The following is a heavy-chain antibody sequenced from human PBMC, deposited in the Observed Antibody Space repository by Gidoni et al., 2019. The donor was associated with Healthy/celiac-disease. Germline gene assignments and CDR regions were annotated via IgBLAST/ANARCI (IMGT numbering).Heavy chain of an antibody. CDR2: IKSKTDGGTT. CDR1: GFTFSTAW. V-gene: IGHV3-15*01. CDR3: TTGFASSGWLDAFDI. Sequence: EVQLVESGGGLVKPGGSLRLSCAASGFTFSTAWMSWVRQAPGKGLEWVGRIKSKTDGGTTDYAAPVKGRFTISRDDSKNTLYLQMNSLKTEDTAVYYCTTGFASSGWLDAFDIWGQGTMVTVSS. D-gene: IGHD6-19*01. J-gene: IGHJ3*02.